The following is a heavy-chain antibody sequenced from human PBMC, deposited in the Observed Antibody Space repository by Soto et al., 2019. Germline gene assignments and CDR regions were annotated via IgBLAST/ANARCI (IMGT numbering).Heavy chain of an antibody. CDR2: INAGNGNT. J-gene: IGHJ5*02. CDR3: ARLGDKGVYGSGSYYGWFDP. V-gene: IGHV1-3*01. Sequence: QVQLVQSGAEVKKPGASVKVSCKASGYTFTSYAMHWVRQAPGQRLEWMGWINAGNGNTKYSQKFQGRVTITRDTSASTAYMELSSRRSEDTAVYYCARLGDKGVYGSGSYYGWFDPWGQGTLVTVSS. CDR1: GYTFTSYA. D-gene: IGHD3-10*01.